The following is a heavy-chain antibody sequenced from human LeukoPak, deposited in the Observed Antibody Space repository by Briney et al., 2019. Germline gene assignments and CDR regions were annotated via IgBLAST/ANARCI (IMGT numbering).Heavy chain of an antibody. J-gene: IGHJ4*02. V-gene: IGHV3-33*06. CDR2: IWYDGSNK. Sequence: GGSLRLSCAASGFTFSGYGMHWVRQAPGKGLEWVAVIWYDGSNKYYADSVKGRFTISKDNSKNTLYLQMNSLRAEDKAVYYCAKGDYGSGSPPNLRFEYWGQGTLVTVSS. D-gene: IGHD3-10*01. CDR3: AKGDYGSGSPPNLRFEY. CDR1: GFTFSGYG.